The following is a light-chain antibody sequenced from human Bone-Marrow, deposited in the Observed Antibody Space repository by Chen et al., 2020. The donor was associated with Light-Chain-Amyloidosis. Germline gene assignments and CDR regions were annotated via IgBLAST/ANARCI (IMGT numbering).Light chain of an antibody. V-gene: IGKV3-20*01. CDR1: QSVRSDY. Sequence: IVLTQSPGTLSLSPGERATLSCRASQSVRSDYLAWYKQKPGQAPRVVIYDASSRATGIPERFRGSGSGTDFTLTISRLEPEDSAVYFCQQYGGAPLTFGGGTKVEIK. CDR2: DAS. CDR3: QQYGGAPLT. J-gene: IGKJ4*01.